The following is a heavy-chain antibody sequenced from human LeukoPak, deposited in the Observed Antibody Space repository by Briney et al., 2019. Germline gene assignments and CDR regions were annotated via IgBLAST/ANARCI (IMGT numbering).Heavy chain of an antibody. CDR3: ACLRGPSDY. Sequence: PGGSLRLSCEASEFTFSNYNMNWVRQAPGQRLEWVSSITSSSTYVFYADSVKGRFTISRDNAQNSLYLQMDSLTADDTAVYFCACLRGPSDYWGQGTLVTVSS. CDR1: EFTFSNYN. CDR2: ITSSSTYV. V-gene: IGHV3-21*01. D-gene: IGHD4-17*01. J-gene: IGHJ4*02.